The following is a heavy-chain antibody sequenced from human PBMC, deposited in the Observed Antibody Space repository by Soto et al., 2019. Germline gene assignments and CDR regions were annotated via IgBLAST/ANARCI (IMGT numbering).Heavy chain of an antibody. J-gene: IGHJ6*02. D-gene: IGHD5-18*01. Sequence: GGALRVSCAASGFTFSSYSMNWVRQAPGKGLEWVSSISSSSSYIYYADSVKGRFTISRDNAKNSLYLQMNSLRAEDTAVYYCARDWKYSYGTDYYYYGMDVRGQGTTVTVSS. CDR2: ISSSSSYI. CDR1: GFTFSSYS. CDR3: ARDWKYSYGTDYYYYGMDV. V-gene: IGHV3-21*01.